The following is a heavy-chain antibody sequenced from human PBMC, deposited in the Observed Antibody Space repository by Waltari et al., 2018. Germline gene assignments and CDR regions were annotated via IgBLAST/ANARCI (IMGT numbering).Heavy chain of an antibody. V-gene: IGHV3-7*03. CDR1: GFPFTNYW. Sequence: EVQLVESGGDLVQPGGSLRLSCAASGFPFTNYWVSWVRQAPGKGLERGDNMNEDGSEKYYVDSVEGRFTISRENAKNSLYLQMNSLRAEDTAVYYCVRDDSTGHYYFDYWGQGTLVTVSS. CDR2: MNEDGSEK. J-gene: IGHJ4*02. D-gene: IGHD3-22*01. CDR3: VRDDSTGHYYFDY.